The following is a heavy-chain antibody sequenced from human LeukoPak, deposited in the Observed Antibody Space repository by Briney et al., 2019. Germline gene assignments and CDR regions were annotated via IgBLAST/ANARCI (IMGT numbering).Heavy chain of an antibody. J-gene: IGHJ5*02. CDR3: ARAIYCSGSSCYSHNRFDP. CDR2: INHSGST. CDR1: GGSFSGYY. Sequence: PSETLSLTCAVYGGSFSGYYWSWIRQPPGKGLEWIGEINHSGSTNYNPSLKSRVTISVDTSKNQFSLKLSSVTAADTAVYYCARAIYCSGSSCYSHNRFDPWGQGTLVTVSS. V-gene: IGHV4-34*01. D-gene: IGHD2-2*02.